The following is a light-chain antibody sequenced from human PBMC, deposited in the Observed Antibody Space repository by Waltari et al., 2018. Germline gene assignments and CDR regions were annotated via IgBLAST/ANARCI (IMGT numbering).Light chain of an antibody. V-gene: IGKV1-39*01. CDR1: QTISTY. J-gene: IGKJ2*01. CDR2: AAS. Sequence: DIQMTQSPSSLSASVVDSVTITCRASQTISTYLNWYQQTAGKAPKLLIYAASALQSGVPSRCRGSGSGTDFTLTITSLQPEDFATYYCHQSHTVPHTFGQGTKLEIK. CDR3: HQSHTVPHT.